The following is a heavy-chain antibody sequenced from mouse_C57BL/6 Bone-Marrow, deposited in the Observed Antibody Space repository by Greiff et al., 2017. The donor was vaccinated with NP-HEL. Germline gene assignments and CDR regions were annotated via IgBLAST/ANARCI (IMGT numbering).Heavy chain of an antibody. CDR1: GFSLTSYG. Sequence: QVQLQQSGPGLVQPSQSLSITCTVSGFSLTSYGVHWVRQSPGKGLEWLGVIWSGGSTDYNAAFISRLSISKDNSKSQVFFKMNSLQAEYTAIYYCARTPLRLGRGVDFDVWGTGTTVTVSS. CDR2: IWSGGST. J-gene: IGHJ1*03. D-gene: IGHD4-1*01. V-gene: IGHV2-2*01. CDR3: ARTPLRLGRGVDFDV.